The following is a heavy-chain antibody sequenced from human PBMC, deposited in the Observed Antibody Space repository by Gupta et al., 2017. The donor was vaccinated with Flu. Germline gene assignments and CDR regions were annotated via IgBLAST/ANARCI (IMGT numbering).Heavy chain of an antibody. V-gene: IGHV1-8*01. D-gene: IGHD2-15*01. CDR1: GYTFNNYE. CDR2: VNPDRGNT. J-gene: IGHJ4*02. CDR3: TRGRLCSAGWHDY. Sequence: QVQLVQSGAEVRKPGASVKISCKPSGYTFNNYESSWVRQAAGRRLEWMGRVNPDRGNTGDAQRCQGRISLTTDTSRSTVYMELSGLTAEDTAMYYCTRGRLCSAGWHDYWGQGTLVAVSS.